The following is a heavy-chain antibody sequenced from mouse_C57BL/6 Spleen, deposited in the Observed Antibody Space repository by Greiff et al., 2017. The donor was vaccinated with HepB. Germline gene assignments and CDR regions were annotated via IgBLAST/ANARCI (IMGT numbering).Heavy chain of an antibody. CDR1: GYAFSSYW. Sequence: QVTLKVSGAELVKPGASVKISCKASGYAFSSYWMNWVKQRPGKGLEWIGQIYPGDGDTNYNGKFKGKATLTADKSSSTAYMQLSSLTSEDSAVYFCARLHYYYGSSYVGYFDVWGTGTTVTVSS. CDR3: ARLHYYYGSSYVGYFDV. J-gene: IGHJ1*03. D-gene: IGHD1-1*01. CDR2: IYPGDGDT. V-gene: IGHV1-80*01.